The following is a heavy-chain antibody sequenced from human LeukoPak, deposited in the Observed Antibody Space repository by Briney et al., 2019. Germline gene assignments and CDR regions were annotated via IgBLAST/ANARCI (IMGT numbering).Heavy chain of an antibody. CDR2: IYPGDSDT. J-gene: IGHJ4*02. D-gene: IGHD3-10*01. Sequence: GESLKISCKGTGYSFTTYWIGWVRQMPGKGLEWMGIIYPGDSDTRYSPSFQGQVTISADKSISTAYLQWSTLKASDSAMYYCARREWFGVDYWGQGTLVTVSS. CDR1: GYSFTTYW. CDR3: ARREWFGVDY. V-gene: IGHV5-51*01.